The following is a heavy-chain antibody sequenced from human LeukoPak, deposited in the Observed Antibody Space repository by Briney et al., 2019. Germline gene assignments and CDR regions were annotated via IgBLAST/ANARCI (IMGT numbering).Heavy chain of an antibody. CDR1: GGSISSGGYS. V-gene: IGHV4-30-2*01. Sequence: PSQTLSLTCAVSGGSISSGGYSWSWIRQPPGKGLEWIGYIYHSGSTYYNPSLKSRVTISVDRSKNQFSLKLSSVTAADTAVYYCARGIIVSGSYLGRKNFDYWGQGTLVTVSS. J-gene: IGHJ4*02. D-gene: IGHD1-26*01. CDR3: ARGIIVSGSYLGRKNFDY. CDR2: IYHSGST.